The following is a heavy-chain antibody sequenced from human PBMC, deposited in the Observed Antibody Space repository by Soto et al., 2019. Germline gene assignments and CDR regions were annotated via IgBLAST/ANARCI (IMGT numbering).Heavy chain of an antibody. CDR2: TSYRSKWYY. CDR1: GDSVSSNSAT. J-gene: IGHJ4*02. D-gene: IGHD3-10*01. Sequence: SQTLSLTCAMSGDSVSSNSATWNWIRQSPSRGLEWLGSTSYRSKWYYDYAVSVKSRVSIDPDIAKNQLSLQLKSVTPYDTAVHYCARALSGSYYIFDYWGQGTLVTVSS. CDR3: ARALSGSYYIFDY. V-gene: IGHV6-1*01.